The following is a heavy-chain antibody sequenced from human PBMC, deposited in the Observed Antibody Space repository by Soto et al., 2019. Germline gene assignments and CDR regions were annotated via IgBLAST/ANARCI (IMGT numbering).Heavy chain of an antibody. CDR1: GYTFTTYD. V-gene: IGHV1-8*01. CDR2: MSPNSGAT. CDR3: ARGVDAGVDV. J-gene: IGHJ6*02. Sequence: QVQLVQSGAEVTKPGASVKVSCRASGYTFTTYDINWVRQATGQGLEWMGWMSPNSGATGYAQKFQGRVTMTRDTYISTAYMELSNLRSADTAIYYCARGVDAGVDVWGQGTTVTVSS. D-gene: IGHD1-1*01.